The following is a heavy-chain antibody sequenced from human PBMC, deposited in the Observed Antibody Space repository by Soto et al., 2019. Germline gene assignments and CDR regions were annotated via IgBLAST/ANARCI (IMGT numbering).Heavy chain of an antibody. J-gene: IGHJ4*02. V-gene: IGHV3-23*01. D-gene: IGHD2-2*01. CDR3: AKEGGIIVVVPAAPPGY. CDR1: GFTFSSYA. Sequence: EVQLLESGGGLVQPGGSLRLSCAASGFTFSSYAMSWVRQAPGKGLEWVSAISGSGGSTYYADSVKGRFTISRDNSKNTLYLQMNSLRAEDTGVYYCAKEGGIIVVVPAAPPGYWGQGTLVTVSS. CDR2: ISGSGGST.